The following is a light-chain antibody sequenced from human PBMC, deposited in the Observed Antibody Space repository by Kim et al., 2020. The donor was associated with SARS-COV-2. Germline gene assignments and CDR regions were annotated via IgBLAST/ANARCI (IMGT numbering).Light chain of an antibody. CDR1: QSVGIW. CDR2: DAS. J-gene: IGKJ1*01. V-gene: IGKV1-5*01. CDR3: PQHTSFSQT. Sequence: ASAGDRVTITCRASQSVGIWLAWYLHRPGSAPKLLIFDASRLKSVVPSRFSASGSGTEFTLTIGCLQPDDCATYYSPQHTSFSQTFALRTK.